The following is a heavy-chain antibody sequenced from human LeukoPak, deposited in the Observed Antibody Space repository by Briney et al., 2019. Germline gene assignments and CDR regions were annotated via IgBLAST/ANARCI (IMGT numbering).Heavy chain of an antibody. CDR2: INPNSGGT. CDR3: ARDRRGPYYYYGMDV. Sequence: GASVKVSRKASGYTFTGYYMHWVRQAPGQGLEWMGWINPNSGGTNYAQKFQGRVTMTRDTSISTAYMELSRLRSDDTAVYYCARDRRGPYYYYGMDVWGQGTTVTVSS. CDR1: GYTFTGYY. J-gene: IGHJ6*02. D-gene: IGHD3-16*01. V-gene: IGHV1-2*02.